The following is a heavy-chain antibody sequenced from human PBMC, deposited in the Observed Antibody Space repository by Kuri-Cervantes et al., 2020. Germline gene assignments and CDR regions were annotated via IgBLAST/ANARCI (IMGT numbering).Heavy chain of an antibody. J-gene: IGHJ3*02. V-gene: IGHV7-4-1*02. CDR2: INTNTGNP. CDR3: ARDNVPWAMDSLWI. Sequence: ASVKVSCKASGYTFTSYAMNWVRQAPGQGLEWMGWINTNTGNPTYAQGFTGRFVFSLDTSVSTAYLQISSLKAEDTAVYYCARDNVPWAMDSLWIWGQGTMVTVSS. D-gene: IGHD2-2*01. CDR1: GYTFTSYA.